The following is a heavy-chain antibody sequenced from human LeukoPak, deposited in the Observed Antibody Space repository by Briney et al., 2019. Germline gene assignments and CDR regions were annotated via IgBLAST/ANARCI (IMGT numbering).Heavy chain of an antibody. D-gene: IGHD6-13*01. V-gene: IGHV3-30*03. CDR2: ISNDGSNK. J-gene: IGHJ4*02. CDR1: GFTFSNYG. Sequence: QPGGSLRPSCAASGFTFSNYGMHWVRQAPGKGLEWVAVISNDGSNKYFADSVKGRFTISRDNSKNTLYLQMNSLRAEDTAVYYCARGLGTLVTGASVAFDYWGQGTLVTVSS. CDR3: ARGLGTLVTGASVAFDY.